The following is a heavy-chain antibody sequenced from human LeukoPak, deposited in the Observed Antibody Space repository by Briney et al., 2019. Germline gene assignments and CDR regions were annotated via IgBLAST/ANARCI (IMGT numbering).Heavy chain of an antibody. CDR3: AREAKTDAFGI. CDR1: GGSISSGGYS. J-gene: IGHJ3*02. Sequence: SETLSLTCAVSGGSISSGGYSWSWIRQPPGKGLEWIGYIYHSGSTYYNPSLKSRVTISVDRSKNQFSLKLSSVTAVDTAVYYCAREAKTDAFGIWGQGTMVTVSS. CDR2: IYHSGST. V-gene: IGHV4-30-2*01.